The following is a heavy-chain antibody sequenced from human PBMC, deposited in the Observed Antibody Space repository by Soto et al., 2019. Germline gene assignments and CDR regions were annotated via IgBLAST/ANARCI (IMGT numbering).Heavy chain of an antibody. CDR1: GYTFTSYA. J-gene: IGHJ4*02. Sequence: QVQLVQSGAEVKKPGASVKVSCKASGYTFTSYAMHWVRQAPGQRLEWMGWINAGNGNTKYSQKFQGRVTITRDTSASTAYMELSSLRSEDTAVYDCARGGRATRYVDYWGQGTLVTVSS. V-gene: IGHV1-3*01. CDR3: ARGGRATRYVDY. D-gene: IGHD1-26*01. CDR2: INAGNGNT.